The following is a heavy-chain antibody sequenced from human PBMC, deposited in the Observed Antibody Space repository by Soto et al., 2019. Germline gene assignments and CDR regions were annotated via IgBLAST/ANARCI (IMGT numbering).Heavy chain of an antibody. D-gene: IGHD4-17*01. Sequence: QMQLVQSGPEVKKPGTSVKVSCKASGFTFTNSAVQWVRQARGQRLAWIGWIVVGSGNTNYAQKFQERVTMTRDMSTSTAYMELSSLRSQDTAVYYCAAVVYGCNSGPHWFDPWGQGTLVTVSS. J-gene: IGHJ5*02. V-gene: IGHV1-58*01. CDR3: AAVVYGCNSGPHWFDP. CDR1: GFTFTNSA. CDR2: IVVGSGNT.